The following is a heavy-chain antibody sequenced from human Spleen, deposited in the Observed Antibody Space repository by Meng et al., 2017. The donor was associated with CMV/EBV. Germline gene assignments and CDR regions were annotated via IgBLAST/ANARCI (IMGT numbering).Heavy chain of an antibody. CDR2: IWYDGRNS. CDR1: GFTFSSYG. D-gene: IGHD6-13*01. J-gene: IGHJ6*02. V-gene: IGHV3-33*06. CDR3: AKERQQLVGVYYYYGMDV. Sequence: VGSLRLSCAASGFTFSSYGMHWVRQAPGRGLEWVAIIWYDGRNSYYADSVKGRFAISRDNSKNTLYLEMHSLRAEDTAVYYCAKERQQLVGVYYYYGMDVWGQGT.